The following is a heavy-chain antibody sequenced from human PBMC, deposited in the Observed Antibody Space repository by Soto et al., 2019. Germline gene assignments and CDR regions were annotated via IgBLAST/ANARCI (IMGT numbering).Heavy chain of an antibody. CDR1: GFTLSSYW. CDR3: ARSRDGYNFVGDC. D-gene: IGHD5-12*01. CDR2: INIDGSST. Sequence: EVQLVESGGGLVQPGGSLRLSCAASGFTLSSYWMHWVRQAPGKGLVWISRINIDGSSTSYADSVKGRFTISRDNAKNTLYRQGNSLRAEDTAVYYCARSRDGYNFVGDCWGQGTLVTVSS. J-gene: IGHJ4*02. V-gene: IGHV3-74*01.